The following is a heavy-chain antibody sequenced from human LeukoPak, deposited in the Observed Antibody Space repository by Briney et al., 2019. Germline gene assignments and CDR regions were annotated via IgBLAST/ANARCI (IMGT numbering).Heavy chain of an antibody. D-gene: IGHD4-17*01. Sequence: PSQTLSLTCTVSGGSISSGGYYWSWIRQPPGKGLEWIGYIYHSGSTYYNPSLKSRVTISVDRSKNQFSLKLSSVTAADTAVYYCARLTTVTTLDYWGQGTLVTVSS. CDR3: ARLTTVTTLDY. CDR2: IYHSGST. V-gene: IGHV4-30-2*01. J-gene: IGHJ4*02. CDR1: GGSISSGGYY.